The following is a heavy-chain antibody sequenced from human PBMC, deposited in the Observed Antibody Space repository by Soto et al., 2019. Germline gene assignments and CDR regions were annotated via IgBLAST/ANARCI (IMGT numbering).Heavy chain of an antibody. Sequence: GASVKVSCKASGYTFTSYGISWVRQAPGQGLEWMGWISAYNGNTNYAQKLQGRVTMTTDTSTSTAYMELRSLRSDDTAVYYCARDRRSIAVAGNADYWGQGTLVTVSS. D-gene: IGHD6-19*01. V-gene: IGHV1-18*01. CDR2: ISAYNGNT. CDR1: GYTFTSYG. J-gene: IGHJ4*02. CDR3: ARDRRSIAVAGNADY.